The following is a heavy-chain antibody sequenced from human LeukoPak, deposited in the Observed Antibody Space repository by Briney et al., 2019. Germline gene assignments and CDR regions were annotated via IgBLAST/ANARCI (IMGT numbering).Heavy chain of an antibody. CDR1: GFTFSDYA. V-gene: IGHV3-21*01. CDR2: ISSSSSYI. D-gene: IGHD3-22*01. Sequence: GGSLRLSCAASGFTFSDYAMNWVRQAPGKGLEWVSSISSSSSYIYYADSVKGRFTTSRDNAKNSLYLQMNSLRAEDTAVYYCARKDYYDSSGSQDYWGQGTLVTVSS. CDR3: ARKDYYDSSGSQDY. J-gene: IGHJ4*02.